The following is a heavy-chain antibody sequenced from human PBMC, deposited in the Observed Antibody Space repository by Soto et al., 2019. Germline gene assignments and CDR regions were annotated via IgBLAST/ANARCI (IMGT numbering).Heavy chain of an antibody. D-gene: IGHD3-9*01. V-gene: IGHV3-53*01. CDR2: IHSGCTT. Sequence: GGSLRLSCAASGLTVCGDHMSWVRQAPGKGLEWVSAIHSGCTTYYADSVKGRFTISRDNSKDTLYLQMNSLRAEDTAVYYCAKDDSLLRYFDWLPKAFDYWGQGTLVTVSS. CDR3: AKDDSLLRYFDWLPKAFDY. J-gene: IGHJ4*02. CDR1: GLTVCGDH.